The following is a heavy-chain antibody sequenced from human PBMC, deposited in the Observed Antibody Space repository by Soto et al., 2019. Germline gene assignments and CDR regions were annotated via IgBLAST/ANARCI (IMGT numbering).Heavy chain of an antibody. Sequence: ASVKVSCKSSGYTFTNYYMHYVRQAPGQGLEWMGIINPSGGSTSYAQKFQGRVTMTCDTSTSTVYVELSSLRSEDTAVYYCARSWVVSAGFYFDYWGQGTLVTVSS. CDR1: GYTFTNYY. V-gene: IGHV1-46*01. J-gene: IGHJ4*02. D-gene: IGHD2-15*01. CDR3: ARSWVVSAGFYFDY. CDR2: INPSGGST.